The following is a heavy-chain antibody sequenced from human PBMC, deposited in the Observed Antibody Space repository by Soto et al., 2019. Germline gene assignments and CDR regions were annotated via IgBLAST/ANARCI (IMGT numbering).Heavy chain of an antibody. D-gene: IGHD2-15*01. CDR3: AKEHRFCSGGSCAIDF. J-gene: IGHJ4*02. V-gene: IGHV1-2*02. Sequence: ASVKGSCKASGYTFTVSYIHWMRQAPGQGFEWMGWFNPNTGATHYAQKFQGRVTMTRDTSISTAYMELSRLRSDDTAVYYCAKEHRFCSGGSCAIDFWGQGTLVTVSS. CDR2: FNPNTGAT. CDR1: GYTFTVSY.